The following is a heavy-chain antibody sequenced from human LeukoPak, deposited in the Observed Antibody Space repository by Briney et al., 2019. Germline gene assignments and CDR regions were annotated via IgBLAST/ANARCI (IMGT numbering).Heavy chain of an antibody. J-gene: IGHJ3*02. CDR2: IKSKTDGGTA. V-gene: IGHV3-15*01. D-gene: IGHD6-19*01. CDR1: GFSFGNAW. Sequence: GGSLRLSCAASGFSFGNAWMDWVRRAPGKGLEWVGRIKSKTDGGTAHYAAPVYGRFTISRDDSRNTLYLQMNSLKTEDTAVYYCTRENRHSSGWYGAFDIWGQGTMVTVSS. CDR3: TRENRHSSGWYGAFDI.